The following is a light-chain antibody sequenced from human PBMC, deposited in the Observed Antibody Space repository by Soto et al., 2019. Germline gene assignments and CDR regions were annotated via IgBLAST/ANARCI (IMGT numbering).Light chain of an antibody. CDR2: DAS. Sequence: DIQMIQSPSTLSASVGDRVTITCRASQSISNWLAWYQQKPGKAPKLLIYDASHLESGVPSRFSGSGSGTEFTLTLRSLQPDDFATYYCQQYNLFSYTFGQGTKLEIK. V-gene: IGKV1-5*01. CDR3: QQYNLFSYT. CDR1: QSISNW. J-gene: IGKJ2*01.